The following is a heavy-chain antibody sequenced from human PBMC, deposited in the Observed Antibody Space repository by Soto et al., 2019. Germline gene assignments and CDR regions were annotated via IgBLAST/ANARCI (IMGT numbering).Heavy chain of an antibody. D-gene: IGHD2-15*01. J-gene: IGHJ2*01. CDR2: INAANGDT. V-gene: IGHV1-3*01. CDR1: GYTFTSYT. Sequence: QVRLVQSGAEVKKPGASVKVSCKASGYTFTSYTLHWVRLAPGQRLEWMGWINAANGDTKHSQKFQGRVTITRDTSASTGYMELSSLRSEDTAVYYCARGFCTGGSCYSGWYLDLWGRGTLVAVSS. CDR3: ARGFCTGGSCYSGWYLDL.